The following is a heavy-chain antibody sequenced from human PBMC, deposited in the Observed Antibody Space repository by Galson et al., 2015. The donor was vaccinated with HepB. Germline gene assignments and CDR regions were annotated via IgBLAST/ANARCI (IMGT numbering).Heavy chain of an antibody. V-gene: IGHV1-24*01. CDR1: GYTLTELS. CDR2: FDPEDGET. J-gene: IGHJ4*02. D-gene: IGHD6-19*01. Sequence: SVKVSCKVSGYTLTELSMHWVRQAPGKGLEWMGGFDPEDGETIYAQKFQGRVTMTEDTSTDTAYMELSSLRSEDTAVYYCATYFRVAVAGTGGWGYFDYWGQGTLVTVSS. CDR3: ATYFRVAVAGTGGWGYFDY.